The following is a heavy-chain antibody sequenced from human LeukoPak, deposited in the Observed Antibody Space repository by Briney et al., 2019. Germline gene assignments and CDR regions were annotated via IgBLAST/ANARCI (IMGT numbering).Heavy chain of an antibody. CDR2: INHSGST. D-gene: IGHD2-8*01. V-gene: IGHV4-30-2*01. CDR3: ARGPSGVAFI. CDR1: GGSISSGGYS. Sequence: SETLSLTCAVSGGSISSGGYSWSWIRQPPGKGLEWIGEINHSGSTNYNPSLKSRVTISVDTSKNQFSLKLSSVTAADTAVYYCARGPSGVAFIWGQGTMVTVSS. J-gene: IGHJ3*02.